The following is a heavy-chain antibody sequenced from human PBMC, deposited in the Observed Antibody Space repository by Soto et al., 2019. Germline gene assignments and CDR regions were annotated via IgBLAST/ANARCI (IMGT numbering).Heavy chain of an antibody. CDR2: IYTTGNV. Sequence: QVQLLESGPGLVKPSDTLSLTCNVSGASTTIYYWSWIRQSAGKGLEWIGRIYTTGNVNYNPSLWSRVTMPRDSSKNQLSLKLTSVTAADTAVYYCVRDRLNWFDPWGQGLQVTVSS. V-gene: IGHV4-4*07. CDR1: GASTTIYY. J-gene: IGHJ5*02. CDR3: VRDRLNWFDP.